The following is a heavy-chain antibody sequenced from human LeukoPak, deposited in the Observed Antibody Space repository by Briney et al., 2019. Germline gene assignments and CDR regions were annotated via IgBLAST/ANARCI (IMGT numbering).Heavy chain of an antibody. CDR1: GFTFSSYS. CDR3: ARATLPYGVVTNDAFDI. J-gene: IGHJ3*02. CDR2: ISSSSSYI. V-gene: IGHV3-21*01. Sequence: GGSLRLSCAASGFTFSSYSMNWVRQAPGKGLEWVSSISSSSSYIYYADSVKGRFTISRDNAKNSLCLQMNSLRAEDTAVYYCARATLPYGVVTNDAFDIWGQGTMVTVSS. D-gene: IGHD4-23*01.